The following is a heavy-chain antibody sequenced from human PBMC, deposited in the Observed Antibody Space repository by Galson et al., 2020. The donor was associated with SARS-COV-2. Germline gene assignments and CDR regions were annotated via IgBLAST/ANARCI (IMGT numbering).Heavy chain of an antibody. V-gene: IGHV4-34*01. CDR2: INHSGST. CDR3: ARGLLRRWLQSSGWFDP. CDR1: GGSFSGYY. J-gene: IGHJ5*02. D-gene: IGHD5-12*01. Sequence: SETLSLTCAVYGGSFSGYYWSWIRQPPGKGLEWIGEINHSGSTNYNPSLKSRVTISVDTSKNQFSLKLSSVTAADTAVYYCARGLLRRWLQSSGWFDPWGQGTLVTVSS.